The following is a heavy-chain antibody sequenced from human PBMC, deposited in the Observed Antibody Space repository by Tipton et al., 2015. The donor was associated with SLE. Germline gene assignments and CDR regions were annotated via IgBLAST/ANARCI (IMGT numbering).Heavy chain of an antibody. CDR3: ARGDPASYCFDY. J-gene: IGHJ4*02. CDR1: GFTFSDYY. Sequence: SLRLSCAASGFTFSDYYMSWIRQAPGKGLEWVSCISSSGGRTYYADSVKGRFTISRDNSKNTLYLQIHSLRADDTAVFYCARGDPASYCFDYWGQGALVTVSS. CDR2: ISSSGGRT. D-gene: IGHD3-10*01. V-gene: IGHV3-11*04.